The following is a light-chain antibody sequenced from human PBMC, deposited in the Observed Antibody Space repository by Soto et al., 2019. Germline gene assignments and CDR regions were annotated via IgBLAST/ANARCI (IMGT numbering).Light chain of an antibody. J-gene: IGLJ2*01. CDR1: SSNIGNNY. V-gene: IGLV1-47*01. CDR2: RNN. Sequence: QSVLTQPPSVSAAPGQKVTISCSGSSSNIGNNYVSWYQQLPGTAPTLLIYRNNQRPSGVPDRCSGSKSGTSASLAISGLRSEDEADYYCAAWYDSLSDLVFGGGTKLTVL. CDR3: AAWYDSLSDLV.